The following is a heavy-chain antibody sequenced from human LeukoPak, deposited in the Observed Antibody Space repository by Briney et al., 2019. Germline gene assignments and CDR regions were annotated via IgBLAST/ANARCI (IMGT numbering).Heavy chain of an antibody. Sequence: TSETLSLTCAVYGGSFSGYYWSWIRQPPGKGLEWIGEINHSGSTNYNPSLKSRVTISVDTPKNQFSLKLSSVTAADTAVYYCARDRRATVTTGGCYYMDVWGKGTTVTVSS. D-gene: IGHD4-11*01. J-gene: IGHJ6*03. CDR2: INHSGST. CDR3: ARDRRATVTTGGCYYMDV. V-gene: IGHV4-34*01. CDR1: GGSFSGYY.